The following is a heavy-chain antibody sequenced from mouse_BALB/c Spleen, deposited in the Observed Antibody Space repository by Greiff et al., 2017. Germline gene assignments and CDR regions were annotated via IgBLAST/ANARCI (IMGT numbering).Heavy chain of an antibody. CDR2: ISSGGST. CDR3: AREGDYDPDYYAMDY. J-gene: IGHJ4*01. CDR1: GFTFSSYA. V-gene: IGHV5-6-5*01. Sequence: DVHLVESGGGLVKPGGSLKLSCAASGFTFSSYAMSWVRQTPEKRLEWVASISSGGSTYYPDSVKGRFTISRDNARNILYLQMSSLRSEDTAMYYCAREGDYDPDYYAMDYWGQGTSVTVSS. D-gene: IGHD2-4*01.